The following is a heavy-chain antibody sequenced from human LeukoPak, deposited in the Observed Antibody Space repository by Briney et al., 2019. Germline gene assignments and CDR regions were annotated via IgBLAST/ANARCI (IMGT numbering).Heavy chain of an antibody. V-gene: IGHV4-59*01. CDR2: IYYSGST. CDR1: GGSISSYY. CDR3: AREGGMLGYCSGGSCSDDAFDI. Sequence: KASETLSLTCTVSGGSISSYYWSWIRQPPGKGLEWIGYIYYSGSTNYNPSLKSRVTISVDTSKNQFSLKLSSVTAADTAVYYCAREGGMLGYCSGGSCSDDAFDIWGQGTMVTVSS. D-gene: IGHD2-15*01. J-gene: IGHJ3*02.